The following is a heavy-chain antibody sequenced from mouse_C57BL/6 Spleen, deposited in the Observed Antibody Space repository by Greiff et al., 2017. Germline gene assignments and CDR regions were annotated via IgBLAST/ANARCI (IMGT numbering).Heavy chain of an antibody. V-gene: IGHV1-4*01. D-gene: IGHD2-4*01. CDR2: INPSSGYT. CDR3: ARSLYDYDVWFAY. CDR1: GYTFTSYT. Sequence: LQESGAELARPGASVKMSCKASGYTFTSYTMHWVKQRPGQGLEWIGYINPSSGYTKYNQKFKDKATLTADKSSSTAYMQLSSLTSEDSAVYYCARSLYDYDVWFAYWGQGTLVTVSA. J-gene: IGHJ3*01.